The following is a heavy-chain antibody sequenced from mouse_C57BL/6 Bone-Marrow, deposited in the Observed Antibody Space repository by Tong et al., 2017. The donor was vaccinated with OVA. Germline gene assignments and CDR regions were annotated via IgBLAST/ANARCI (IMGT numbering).Heavy chain of an antibody. Sequence: EVQLQESGPELVKPGASVKISCKASGYSFTGYYMHWVKQSHVKSLEWIGRINPYNGATSYNQNFKDKASLTVDKSSSTAYMELHSLTSEDSAVYFCAKSTMIKGYWGQGTTLTVSS. V-gene: IGHV1-31*01. D-gene: IGHD2-4*01. CDR3: AKSTMIKGY. CDR1: GYSFTGYY. CDR2: INPYNGAT. J-gene: IGHJ2*01.